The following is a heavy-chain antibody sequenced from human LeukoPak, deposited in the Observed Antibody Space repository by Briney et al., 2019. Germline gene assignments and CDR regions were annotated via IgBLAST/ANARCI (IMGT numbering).Heavy chain of an antibody. CDR2: IDWDDAK. V-gene: IGHV2-70*11. CDR3: ARIERASRNAFDI. J-gene: IGHJ3*02. Sequence: SGPTLVNPTQTLTLTCTFSGFSLTTSGMCVSWIRQPPGKALEWLARIDWDDAKYYSTSLKTTFTIFKDTSKNQVVLTMTNMDPVDTATYYCARIERASRNAFDIWGQGTMVTVSS. CDR1: GFSLTTSGMC.